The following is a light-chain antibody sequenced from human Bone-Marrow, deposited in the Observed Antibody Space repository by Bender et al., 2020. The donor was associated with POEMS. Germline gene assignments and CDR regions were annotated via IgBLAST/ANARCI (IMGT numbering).Light chain of an antibody. J-gene: IGLJ2*01. Sequence: QSALTQPASVSGSPGQSITISCTGTSSDIGGYNYVSWYQQHPGKAPKLLIYDVSHRPSGVSHRFSGSKSGNTASLTISGLQSEDEAAYYCNSYTSSTTVLFGGGTKLTVL. CDR2: DVS. CDR1: SSDIGGYNY. CDR3: NSYTSSTTVL. V-gene: IGLV2-14*03.